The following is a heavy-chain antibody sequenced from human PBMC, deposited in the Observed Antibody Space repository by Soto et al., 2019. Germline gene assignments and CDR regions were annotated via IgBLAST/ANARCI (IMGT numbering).Heavy chain of an antibody. Sequence: SETLSLTCTVSGGSISSYYWSWIRQPPGKGLEWIGYIYYSGSTSYNPSLKGRVTLSLETSKSQFSLRLSSVTASDTAVYYCARLGASYQSLDTWGPGTLVTVSS. CDR3: ARLGASYQSLDT. D-gene: IGHD2-2*01. CDR1: GGSISSYY. J-gene: IGHJ5*02. V-gene: IGHV4-59*08. CDR2: IYYSGST.